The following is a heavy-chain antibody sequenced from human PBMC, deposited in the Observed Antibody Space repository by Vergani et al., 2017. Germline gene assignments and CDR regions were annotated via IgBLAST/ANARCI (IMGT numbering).Heavy chain of an antibody. CDR2: IIPIFGTA. CDR1: GGTFSSYA. CDR3: AKYHLTGDFDWLLSPLDY. Sequence: QVQLVQSGAEVKKPGSSVKVSCKASGGTFSSYAISWVRQAPGQGLEWMGRIIPIFGTANYAQKFQGRVMITADESTSTAYMELSSLRSEDTAVYYCAKYHLTGDFDWLLSPLDYWGQGTLVIVSS. V-gene: IGHV1-69*13. D-gene: IGHD3-9*01. J-gene: IGHJ4*02.